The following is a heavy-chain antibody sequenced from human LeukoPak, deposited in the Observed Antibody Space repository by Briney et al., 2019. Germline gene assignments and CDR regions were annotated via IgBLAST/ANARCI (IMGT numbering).Heavy chain of an antibody. V-gene: IGHV3-11*04. CDR3: ARDTYSTSREFDY. J-gene: IGHJ4*02. D-gene: IGHD6-6*01. CDR2: ISSSGSTI. CDR1: GFTFSTYW. Sequence: PGGSLRLSCAASGFTFSTYWMTWIRRAPGKGLDWVSYISSSGSTIYYADSVKGRFTIFRDNARNSLYLQMNSLRAEDTAVYYCARDTYSTSREFDYWGQGTLVTVSS.